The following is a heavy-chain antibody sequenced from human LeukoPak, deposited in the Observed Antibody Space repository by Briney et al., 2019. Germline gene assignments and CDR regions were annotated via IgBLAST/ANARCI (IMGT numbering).Heavy chain of an antibody. J-gene: IGHJ6*03. V-gene: IGHV7-4-1*02. Sequence: ASVKVSCKASGYTFTSYAVNWVRQAPGQGLEWMGWINTNTGNPTYAQGFTGRFVFSLDTSVSTAYLQISSLKAEDTAVYYCARDGLGSYYYYMDVWGKGTTVTVSS. CDR1: GYTFTSYA. CDR3: ARDGLGSYYYYMDV. D-gene: IGHD6-19*01. CDR2: INTNTGNP.